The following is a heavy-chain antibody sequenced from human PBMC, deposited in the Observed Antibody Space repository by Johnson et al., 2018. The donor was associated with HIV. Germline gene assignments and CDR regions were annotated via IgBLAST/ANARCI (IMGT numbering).Heavy chain of an antibody. J-gene: IGHJ3*02. Sequence: QVQLLESGGGVVQPGGSLRLSCAASGFTFSSYAMHWVRQAPGKGLEWVAVISYDGSNKYYADSVKGRFTISRDNSKNTLYLQMNSLRAEDTAVYYCARENSSWYRGGAFDIWGQGTMVTVSS. CDR1: GFTFSSYA. CDR3: ARENSSWYRGGAFDI. D-gene: IGHD6-13*01. CDR2: ISYDGSNK. V-gene: IGHV3-30*04.